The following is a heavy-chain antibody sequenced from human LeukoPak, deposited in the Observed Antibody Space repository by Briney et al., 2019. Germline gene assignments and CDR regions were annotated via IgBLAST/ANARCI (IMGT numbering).Heavy chain of an antibody. J-gene: IGHJ5*02. CDR1: GGSISSGSYY. D-gene: IGHD3-10*01. CDR2: IYTSGST. V-gene: IGHV4-61*02. Sequence: SSQTLSLTCTVSGGSISSGSYYWSWIRQPAGKGLEWIGRIYTSGSTNYNPSLKSRVTISVDTSKNQFSLKLSSVTAADTAVYYCARPNGSGRPQLNWFDPWGQGTLVTVSS. CDR3: ARPNGSGRPQLNWFDP.